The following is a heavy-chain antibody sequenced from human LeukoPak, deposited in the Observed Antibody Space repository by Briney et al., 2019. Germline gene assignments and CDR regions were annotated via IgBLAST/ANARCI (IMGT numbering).Heavy chain of an antibody. J-gene: IGHJ4*02. CDR2: ISSSSSYI. Sequence: GGSLRLSCAASGFTFSSYSMNWVRQAPGKGLEWVSSISSSSSYIYYADSVKGRFTISRDNAKNSLYLQMNSLRAEDTAVYYCARDDIVVVPAASYFDYWGLGTLVTVSS. D-gene: IGHD2-2*01. V-gene: IGHV3-21*01. CDR1: GFTFSSYS. CDR3: ARDDIVVVPAASYFDY.